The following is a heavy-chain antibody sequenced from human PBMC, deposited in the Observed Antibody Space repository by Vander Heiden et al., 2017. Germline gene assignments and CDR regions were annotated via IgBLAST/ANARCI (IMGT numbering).Heavy chain of an antibody. Sequence: QVQLQESGPGLVKPSQTLSLTCTVSGGSISSGGYYWSWSRQHPGKGLEWIGYIYYSGSTYYNPSLKSRVTISVDTSKNQFSLKLSSVTAADTAVYYCASAWVGWGFYWYFDLWGRGTLVTVSS. CDR2: IYYSGST. CDR1: GGSISSGGYY. J-gene: IGHJ2*01. D-gene: IGHD3-16*01. CDR3: ASAWVGWGFYWYFDL. V-gene: IGHV4-31*03.